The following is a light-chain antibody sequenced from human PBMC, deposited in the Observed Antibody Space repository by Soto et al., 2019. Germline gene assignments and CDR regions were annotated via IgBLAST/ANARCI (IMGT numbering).Light chain of an antibody. V-gene: IGKV1-5*01. Sequence: DLQMTQSPSTLSASVGDRVTITCRASQSISSWLAWYQQKPGKAPKLLIYDASSLESGVPSRFSGSGSGTEFTLTISSLQPDDFATYYCQQYNSYPITFGQGTRLETK. CDR1: QSISSW. CDR3: QQYNSYPIT. J-gene: IGKJ5*01. CDR2: DAS.